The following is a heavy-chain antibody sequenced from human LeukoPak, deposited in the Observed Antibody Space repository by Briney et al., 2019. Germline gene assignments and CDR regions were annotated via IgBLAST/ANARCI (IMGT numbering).Heavy chain of an antibody. J-gene: IGHJ4*02. CDR1: GFTFRSYT. D-gene: IGHD6-13*01. Sequence: GGSLRLSCVASGFTFRSYTMNWVRQAPGKGLEWVSAISKSSTYIHYADSVKGRFTISRDNTKNSLYLQMNSLRAEDTAVYYCARGRYSSSPFDYWGQGTLVTVSS. V-gene: IGHV3-21*01. CDR2: ISKSSTYI. CDR3: ARGRYSSSPFDY.